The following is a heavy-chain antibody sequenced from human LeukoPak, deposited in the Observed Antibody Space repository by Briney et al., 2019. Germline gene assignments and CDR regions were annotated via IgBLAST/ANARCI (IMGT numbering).Heavy chain of an antibody. D-gene: IGHD5-12*01. J-gene: IGHJ4*02. CDR2: ISTSSSTI. V-gene: IGHV3-48*04. CDR1: GFTFSSYS. Sequence: GGSLRLSCAASGFTFSSYSMNWVRQAPGKGLEWVSYISTSSSTIYFADSVKGRFTISRDSAKNALYLQMNSLRAEDTAVYYCARDIATTPVYWGQGTLVTVPS. CDR3: ARDIATTPVY.